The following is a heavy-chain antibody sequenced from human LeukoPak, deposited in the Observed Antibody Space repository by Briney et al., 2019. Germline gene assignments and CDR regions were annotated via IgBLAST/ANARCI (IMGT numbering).Heavy chain of an antibody. V-gene: IGHV3-23*01. CDR1: GFTFSSYA. D-gene: IGHD2-15*01. CDR3: AKARRVVVVAATDY. Sequence: GGSLRLSCAASGFTFSSYAMSWVRQAPGKGLEWVSAISGSGGSTYYADSVKGRFTISRDNSKNTLYLQMNRLRAEDTAVYYCAKARRVVVVAATDYWGQGTLVTVSS. J-gene: IGHJ4*02. CDR2: ISGSGGST.